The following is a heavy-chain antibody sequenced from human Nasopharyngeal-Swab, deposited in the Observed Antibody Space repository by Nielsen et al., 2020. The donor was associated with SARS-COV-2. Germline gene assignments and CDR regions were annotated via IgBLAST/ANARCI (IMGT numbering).Heavy chain of an antibody. J-gene: IGHJ4*02. CDR1: GFSLSRHG. Sequence: GESLKISCAASGFSLSRHGMNWVRQAPGKGLEWVSSVGGSDDSTFYADSVKGRFTISRDRSKNTLYLQMNSLTVEDTAVYYCASSAAKGLVDYWGQGTLVTVSS. V-gene: IGHV3-23*01. D-gene: IGHD6-25*01. CDR3: ASSAAKGLVDY. CDR2: VGGSDDST.